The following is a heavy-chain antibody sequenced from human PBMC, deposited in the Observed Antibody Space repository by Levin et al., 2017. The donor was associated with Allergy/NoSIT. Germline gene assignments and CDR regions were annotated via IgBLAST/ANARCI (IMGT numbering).Heavy chain of an antibody. J-gene: IGHJ4*02. CDR2: IYYSGST. V-gene: IGHV4-31*03. D-gene: IGHD4/OR15-4a*01. Sequence: LRLSCTVSGGSISSGGYYWSWIRQHPGKGLEWIGYIYYSGSTYYNPSLKSRVTISVDTSKNQFSLKLSSVTAADTAVYYCARAWLTSYYFDYWGQGTLVTVSS. CDR3: ARAWLTSYYFDY. CDR1: GGSISSGGYY.